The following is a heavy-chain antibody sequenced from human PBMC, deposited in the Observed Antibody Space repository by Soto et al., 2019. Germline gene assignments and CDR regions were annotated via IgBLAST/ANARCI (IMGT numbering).Heavy chain of an antibody. D-gene: IGHD3-3*01. CDR1: GFTFSSYA. CDR3: ARVLQGYDFWSGYYAYYYGMDV. J-gene: IGHJ6*02. Sequence: GGSLRLSCAASGFTFSSYAMHWVRQAPGKGLEWVAVISYDGSNKYYADSVKGRFTISRDNSKNTLYLQMNSLRAEDTAVYYCARVLQGYDFWSGYYAYYYGMDVWGQGTTVTVSS. V-gene: IGHV3-30-3*01. CDR2: ISYDGSNK.